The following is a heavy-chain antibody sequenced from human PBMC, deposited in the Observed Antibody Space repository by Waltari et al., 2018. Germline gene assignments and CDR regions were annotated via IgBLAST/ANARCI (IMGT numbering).Heavy chain of an antibody. Sequence: QLQLQESGPGLVKPSETLSLTCSVPGVSITTTRHYWGWIRRPPGQGLEWSGTMSYSGATYSSPSLKSRVTISRDTSKNQLSLRLGSVTAADTAVYYCATYIGASVGTAAYDVWGQGTMVTVSA. CDR3: ATYIGASVGTAAYDV. CDR2: MSYSGAT. V-gene: IGHV4-39*01. D-gene: IGHD5-12*01. J-gene: IGHJ3*01. CDR1: GVSITTTRHY.